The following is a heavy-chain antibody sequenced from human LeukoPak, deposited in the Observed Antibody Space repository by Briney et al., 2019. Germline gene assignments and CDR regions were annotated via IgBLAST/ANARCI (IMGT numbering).Heavy chain of an antibody. CDR3: ARDVEAMAAAGGGVDY. CDR1: GFTFSSYS. CDR2: ITNSSNYI. V-gene: IGHV3-21*01. D-gene: IGHD6-13*01. Sequence: GGSLRLSCAASGFTFSSYSMNWVRQAPGKGLEWVSSITNSSNYIYYADSVKGRFTISRDNAKNSLYLQMNSLRAEDTAVYYCARDVEAMAAAGGGVDYWGQGTLVTVSS. J-gene: IGHJ4*02.